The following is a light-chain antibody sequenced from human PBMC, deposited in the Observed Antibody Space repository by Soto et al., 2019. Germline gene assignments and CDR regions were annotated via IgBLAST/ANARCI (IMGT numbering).Light chain of an antibody. CDR1: QSISSW. Sequence: IQMTQSLSTLSASVGSRLTITCRASQSISSWLAWYQQKTGKAPKILIYDASSLESGVPSRFSGSVYGTEFNLTISSLQTDDFATYYCQQYNSYSGTFGQGTKVDIK. V-gene: IGKV1-5*01. CDR3: QQYNSYSGT. CDR2: DAS. J-gene: IGKJ1*01.